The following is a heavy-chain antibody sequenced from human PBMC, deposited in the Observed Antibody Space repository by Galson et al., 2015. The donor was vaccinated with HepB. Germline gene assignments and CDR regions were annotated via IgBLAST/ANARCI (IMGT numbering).Heavy chain of an antibody. Sequence: SVKVSCKVSGYTLTELSMHWVRQAPGKGLEWMGGFESEDGETIYAQRFQGRVTMTEDTSTDTAYMELSSLRSEDTAVYYCATDQSYGSGSYSPSAWGQGTLVTVSS. CDR1: GYTLTELS. CDR3: ATDQSYGSGSYSPSA. CDR2: FESEDGET. D-gene: IGHD3-10*01. J-gene: IGHJ5*02. V-gene: IGHV1-24*01.